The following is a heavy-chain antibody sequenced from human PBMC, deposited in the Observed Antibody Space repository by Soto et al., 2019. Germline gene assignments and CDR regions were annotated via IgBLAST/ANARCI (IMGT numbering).Heavy chain of an antibody. D-gene: IGHD3-10*01. Sequence: SETLSLTCSVSGGSVSSGDYYWLWIRQPPGKGLELIGYIYYSGSTNYSPSLKSRVTISIDTSKNQFSLQLSSVTAADTAVDYCARWNYYGSGRREFDYWGQGTLVTVSS. CDR1: GGSVSSGDYY. V-gene: IGHV4-61*08. CDR2: IYYSGST. CDR3: ARWNYYGSGRREFDY. J-gene: IGHJ4*02.